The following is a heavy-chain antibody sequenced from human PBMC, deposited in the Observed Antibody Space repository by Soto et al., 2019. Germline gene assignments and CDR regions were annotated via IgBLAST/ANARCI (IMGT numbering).Heavy chain of an antibody. V-gene: IGHV3-30*03. J-gene: IGHJ6*02. D-gene: IGHD3-10*01. CDR1: GFSFSSYD. Sequence: QEQLVESGGGAVQPGRSLRLSCTASGFSFSSYDMHWVRQAPGEGLEWVSAMSFDGSYKHYADSVKGRFTISRDNSENTLYLQMNGLRPEDTAVYFCARGMIRGVVYYGVEVWGQGTTLTVS. CDR2: MSFDGSYK. CDR3: ARGMIRGVVYYGVEV.